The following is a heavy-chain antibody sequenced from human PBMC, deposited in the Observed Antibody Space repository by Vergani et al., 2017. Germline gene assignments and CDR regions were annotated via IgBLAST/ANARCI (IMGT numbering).Heavy chain of an antibody. D-gene: IGHD3-3*01. V-gene: IGHV3-23*01. CDR1: GFTFSSYA. CDR2: ISGSGGST. Sequence: EVQLLESGGGLVQPGGSLRLSCAASGFTFSSYAMSWVRQAPGKGLEWVSAISGSGGSTYYADSVKGRFTISRDNSKNTLYLQMTSLRAEDTAVYYCAKGGLYYDFWSGQNWFDPWGQGTLVTVSS. J-gene: IGHJ5*02. CDR3: AKGGLYYDFWSGQNWFDP.